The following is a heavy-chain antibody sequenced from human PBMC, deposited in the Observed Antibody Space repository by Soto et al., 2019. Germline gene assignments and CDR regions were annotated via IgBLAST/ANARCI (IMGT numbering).Heavy chain of an antibody. CDR1: GASRIGNY. CDR3: ARPNMWYGKIQD. J-gene: IGHJ1*01. CDR2: MFYSGTT. D-gene: IGHD2-15*01. Sequence: QVQLQESGPGLVNPSETLSLTCTDSGASRIGNYWTWVRQPPGKGLEWIGNMFYSGTTNYNPSLKSRVTMSLDTSMNQFSLRLSSVTAADTAVYYCARPNMWYGKIQDWGQGTLVTVSS. V-gene: IGHV4-59*01.